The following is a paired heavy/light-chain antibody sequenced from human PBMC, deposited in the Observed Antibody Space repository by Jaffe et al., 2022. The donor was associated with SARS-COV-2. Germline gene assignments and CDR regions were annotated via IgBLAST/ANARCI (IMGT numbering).Heavy chain of an antibody. V-gene: IGHV3-48*01. J-gene: IGHJ4*02. CDR1: EFTFSSYS. CDR3: ARSSSDYYASGSYRTSPFDY. D-gene: IGHD3-10*01. CDR2: ISSSSSTI. Sequence: EVQLVESGGGLVQPGGSLRLSCAASEFTFSSYSMNWVRQAPGKGLEWVSYISSSSSTIYYADSVKGRFTISRDYAKNSLYLQMNSLRAEDTAVYYCARSSSDYYASGSYRTSPFDYWGQGTLVTVSS.
Light chain of an antibody. CDR3: QQRSNWPLT. J-gene: IGKJ4*01. Sequence: EIVLTQSPATLSLSPGERATLSCRASQSVSSYLAWYQQRPGQAPRLLIYDASKRATGIPARLSGSGSGTDFTLTISSLEPEDFAVYYCQQRSNWPLTFGGGTKVEIK. V-gene: IGKV3-11*01. CDR1: QSVSSY. CDR2: DAS.